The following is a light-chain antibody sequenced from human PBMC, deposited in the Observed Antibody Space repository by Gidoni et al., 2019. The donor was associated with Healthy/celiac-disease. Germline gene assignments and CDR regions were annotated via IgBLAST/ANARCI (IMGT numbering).Light chain of an antibody. CDR3: QQYNNWPPLT. CDR1: QSVSSN. V-gene: IGKV3-15*01. Sequence: EIVMTLSPATLSVSPGERATLSCRASQSVSSNLAWYQQQPGQAPRLLIYGASTRATGTPARFSGSGSGTEFTLTISSLQSEDLAVYYCQQYNNWPPLTFGGGTKVEIK. J-gene: IGKJ4*01. CDR2: GAS.